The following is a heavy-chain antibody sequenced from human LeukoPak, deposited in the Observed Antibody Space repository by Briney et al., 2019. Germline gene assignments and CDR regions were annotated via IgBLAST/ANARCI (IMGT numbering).Heavy chain of an antibody. J-gene: IGHJ6*02. CDR3: ARDYEYQLLSFGMDV. V-gene: IGHV6-1*01. D-gene: IGHD2-2*01. Sequence: PSQTLSLTCAISGDSVSSNSAAWNWITQSPSRGLEWQGRTYYRSKWYNDYAVPVKSRITINPDTSKNQFSLQLNSVTPEDTAVYYCARDYEYQLLSFGMDVWGQGTTVTVSS. CDR2: TYYRSKWYN. CDR1: GDSVSSNSAA.